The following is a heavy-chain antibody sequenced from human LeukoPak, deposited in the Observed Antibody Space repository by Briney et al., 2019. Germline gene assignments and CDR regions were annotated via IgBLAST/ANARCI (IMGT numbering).Heavy chain of an antibody. CDR1: GFSLNTVGVG. CDR2: IYWSDER. J-gene: IGHJ4*02. Sequence: SGPTLVKPTQTLTLTCTFSGFSLNTVGVGVGWIRQPPGKALEWLALIYWSDERRYSPSLRSRLTITKDTSKNQVVLTMTNMDPVDTATYYCTHDTVTTAFDYWGQGTLVTVSS. CDR3: THDTVTTAFDY. V-gene: IGHV2-5*01. D-gene: IGHD4-17*01.